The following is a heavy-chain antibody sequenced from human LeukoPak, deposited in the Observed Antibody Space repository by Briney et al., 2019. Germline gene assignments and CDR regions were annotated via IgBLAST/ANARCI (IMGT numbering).Heavy chain of an antibody. CDR2: ISSSGSTI. J-gene: IGHJ6*02. Sequence: GGSLRLSCAASGLTFSDYYMSWIRQAPGKGLEWVSYISSSGSTIYYADSVKGRFTISRDNAKNSLYLQMNSLRAEDTAVYHCARARSRGYYYYYGMDVWGQGTTVTVSS. V-gene: IGHV3-11*01. D-gene: IGHD3-10*01. CDR1: GLTFSDYY. CDR3: ARARSRGYYYYYGMDV.